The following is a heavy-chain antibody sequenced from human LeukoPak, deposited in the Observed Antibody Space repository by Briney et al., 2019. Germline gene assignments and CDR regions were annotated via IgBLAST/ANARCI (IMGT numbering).Heavy chain of an antibody. V-gene: IGHV4-30-4*01. CDR1: GGSISSGEYH. CDR3: ASESEGWFDP. Sequence: SETLSLTCTASGGSISSGEYHWTWIRQPPGKGLEWIGNIYYSGSTYYKSSLKRRITISVYTSKNQFSLKLSSVTAAGTAVYYCASESEGWFDPWGQGTLVTVSS. J-gene: IGHJ5*02. CDR2: IYYSGST.